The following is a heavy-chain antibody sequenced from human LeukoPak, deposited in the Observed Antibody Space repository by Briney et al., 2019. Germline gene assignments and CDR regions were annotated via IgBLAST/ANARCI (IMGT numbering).Heavy chain of an antibody. CDR1: GGPFSGYY. Sequence: SETLSLTCAVSGGPFSGYYWSWIRQPPGKGLEWIGEINHSGSTNYNPSLKSRVTISVDTSKNQFSLKLSSVTAADTAVYYCARLVGVVVAATPDYYYYYMDVWGKGTTVTVSS. V-gene: IGHV4-34*01. J-gene: IGHJ6*03. D-gene: IGHD2-15*01. CDR3: ARLVGVVVAATPDYYYYYMDV. CDR2: INHSGST.